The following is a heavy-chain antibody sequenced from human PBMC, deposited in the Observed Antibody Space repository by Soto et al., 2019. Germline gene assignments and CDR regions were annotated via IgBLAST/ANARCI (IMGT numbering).Heavy chain of an antibody. Sequence: QVQLVESGGGVVQPGRSLRLSCVASGFTFSSYAMHWVRQAPGKGLEWMAVISYDGNNKYYADSVKGRFTISRDNSKNTLYLQMNSLRLEDTAVYYCARAGCDGGSCYTLVGLRYGMDVWGQGTTVTVSS. D-gene: IGHD2-15*01. V-gene: IGHV3-30-3*01. J-gene: IGHJ6*02. CDR3: ARAGCDGGSCYTLVGLRYGMDV. CDR2: ISYDGNNK. CDR1: GFTFSSYA.